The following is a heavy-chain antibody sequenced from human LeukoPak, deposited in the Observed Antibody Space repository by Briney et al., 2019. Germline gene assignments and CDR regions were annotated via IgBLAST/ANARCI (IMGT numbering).Heavy chain of an antibody. V-gene: IGHV4-39*01. J-gene: IGHJ5*02. CDR1: GGSISSSSYY. CDR2: IYYSGST. CDR3: ARLITMVRGVITGSNWFDP. D-gene: IGHD3-10*01. Sequence: SGTLSLTCTVSGGSISSSSYYWGWIRQPPGKGLEWIGSIYYSGSTYYNPSLKSRVTISVDTSKNQFSLKLSSVTAADTAVYYCARLITMVRGVITGSNWFDPWGQGTLVTVSS.